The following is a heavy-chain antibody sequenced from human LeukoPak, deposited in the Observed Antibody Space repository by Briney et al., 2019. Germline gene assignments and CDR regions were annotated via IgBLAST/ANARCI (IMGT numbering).Heavy chain of an antibody. CDR2: IIPIFGTA. Sequence: SVTVSCKASGGTFSSYAISWVRQAPGQGLEWMGGIIPIFGTANYAQKFQGRVTITADESTSTAYMELSSLRSEDTAVYYCAKELRAHDAFDIWGQGTMVTVSS. CDR1: GGTFSSYA. CDR3: AKELRAHDAFDI. J-gene: IGHJ3*02. V-gene: IGHV1-69*01.